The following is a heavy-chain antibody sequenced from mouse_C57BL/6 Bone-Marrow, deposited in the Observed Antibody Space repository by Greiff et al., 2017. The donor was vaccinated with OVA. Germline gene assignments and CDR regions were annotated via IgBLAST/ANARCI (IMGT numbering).Heavy chain of an antibody. CDR3: ARGCHYYGSSRYFDV. D-gene: IGHD1-1*01. CDR2: ISYSGST. J-gene: IGHJ1*03. Sequence: DVKLQESGPGLAKPSQTLSLTCSVTGYSITSDYWNWIRKFPGNKLEYMGYISYSGSTYYNPSLKSRISITRDTSKNQYYLQLNSVTTEDTATYYCARGCHYYGSSRYFDVWGTGTTVTVSS. V-gene: IGHV3-8*01. CDR1: GYSITSDY.